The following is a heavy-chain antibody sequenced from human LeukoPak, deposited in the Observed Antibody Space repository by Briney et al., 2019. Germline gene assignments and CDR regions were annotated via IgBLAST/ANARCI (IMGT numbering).Heavy chain of an antibody. CDR1: GFTLSRSW. CDR2: INQDGSEK. D-gene: IGHD2-2*01. J-gene: IGHJ4*02. V-gene: IGHV3-7*05. Sequence: GGSLRLSCAASGFTLSRSWMRWVRQAQGKGLEWVANINQDGSEKNYVDSLKGRFTISRDNAKNSLYLQMNSLRAEDTAVYYCARAYQTDYWGQGTLVTVSS. CDR3: ARAYQTDY.